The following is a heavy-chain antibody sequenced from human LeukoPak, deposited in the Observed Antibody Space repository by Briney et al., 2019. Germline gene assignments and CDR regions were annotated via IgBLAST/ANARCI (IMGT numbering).Heavy chain of an antibody. V-gene: IGHV4-59*12. J-gene: IGHJ6*03. Sequence: SETLSLTCTVSGGSISSYYWSWIRQPPGKGLEWIGYIYYSGSTNYNPSLKSRVTISVDTSKNHFSLNLSSVTAADTAVYYCARPRKHDYYDMDVWGKGTTVTVSS. CDR3: ARPRKHDYYDMDV. CDR1: GGSISSYY. CDR2: IYYSGST.